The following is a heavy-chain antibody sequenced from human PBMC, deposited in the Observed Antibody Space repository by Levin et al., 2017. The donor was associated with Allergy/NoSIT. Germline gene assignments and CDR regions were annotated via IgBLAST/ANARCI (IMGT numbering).Heavy chain of an antibody. CDR3: ARASRSSMVRGVIAVPGMHYFDY. V-gene: IGHV1-18*01. CDR2: MSAYNGDT. CDR1: GYTFTTYG. Sequence: EASVKVSCKASGYTFTTYGISWVRQAPGQGLEWMGWMSAYNGDTNSAQKLQGRVIITADTSTSTAYMELGSRRSDDTAGYYCARASRSSMVRGVIAVPGMHYFDYWGQGTLVTVSS. J-gene: IGHJ4*02. D-gene: IGHD3-10*01.